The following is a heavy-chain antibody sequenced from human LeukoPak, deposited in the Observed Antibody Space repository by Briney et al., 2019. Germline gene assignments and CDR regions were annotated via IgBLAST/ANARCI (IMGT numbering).Heavy chain of an antibody. CDR1: GFDFATYW. D-gene: IGHD6-13*01. J-gene: IGHJ4*02. CDR3: ARGTSTAPGIDY. CDR2: INSDGSGA. V-gene: IGHV3-74*01. Sequence: PGGSLRLSCAASGFDFATYWMFWVRQAPGKGLVWVAQINSDGSGATYGDSAKGRFSISRDNAKNTLFLYVSGLRAEDTAVYYCARGTSTAPGIDYWGQGTLVAVSS.